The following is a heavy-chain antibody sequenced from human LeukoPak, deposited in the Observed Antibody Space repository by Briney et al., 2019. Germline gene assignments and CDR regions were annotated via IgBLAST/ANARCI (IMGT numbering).Heavy chain of an antibody. J-gene: IGHJ6*02. V-gene: IGHV4-61*01. CDR3: ARHGYYYYGMDV. CDR2: VYYHGGT. Sequence: SETLSLTCTVSGGSVSSGSYYWSWIRQPPGKGLEWIGYVYYHGGTNYNPSLKSRVTISVDTSKNQFSLKLTSVTAADTAVYYCARHGYYYYGMDVWGQGTTVTVSS. CDR1: GGSVSSGSYY.